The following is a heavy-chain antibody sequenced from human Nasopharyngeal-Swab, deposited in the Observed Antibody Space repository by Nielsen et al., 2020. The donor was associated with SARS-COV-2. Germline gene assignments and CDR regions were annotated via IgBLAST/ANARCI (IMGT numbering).Heavy chain of an antibody. CDR1: GFTFSSYA. V-gene: IGHV3-30-3*01. J-gene: IGHJ4*02. D-gene: IGHD6-19*01. CDR2: ISYDGSNK. CDR3: AREDPIAVAGNLDY. Sequence: GESLKISCAASGFTFSSYAMHWVRQAPGKGLEWVAVISYDGSNKYYADSVKGRFTISRDNSKNTLYLQMNSLGAEDTAVYYCAREDPIAVAGNLDYWGRGTLVTVSS.